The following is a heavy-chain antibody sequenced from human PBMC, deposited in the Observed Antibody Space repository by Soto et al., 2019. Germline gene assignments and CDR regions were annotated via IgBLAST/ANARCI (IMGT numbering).Heavy chain of an antibody. CDR3: ARDLEGTVTAGGAIAI. CDR2: ISYTGYT. D-gene: IGHD2-21*02. CDR1: GRSIRNDNFY. V-gene: IGHV4-31*03. Sequence: QVQLQESGQGLVKPSQTLSLTCTVSGRSIRNDNFYWSYLRQRPGKVLEWVGYISYTGYTFHHPSLKTCVVISVDPPKNQFSLILTSVTAADTAVYYCARDLEGTVTAGGAIAIWGRGTLVTVAS. J-gene: IGHJ3*02.